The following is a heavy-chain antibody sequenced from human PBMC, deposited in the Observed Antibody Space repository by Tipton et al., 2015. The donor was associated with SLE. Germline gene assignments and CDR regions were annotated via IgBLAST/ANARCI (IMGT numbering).Heavy chain of an antibody. J-gene: IGHJ4*02. Sequence: TLSLTCAVSGGSISSVGYYWSWIRQHPGKGLEWIGHIYHSGSTFYSPSLRSRVTISVDTSKNQFSLKLKSVTAADSAVYYCARERYCSGASCYAPDYWGQGTLVTVSS. CDR1: GGSISSVGYY. V-gene: IGHV4-31*11. CDR3: ARERYCSGASCYAPDY. D-gene: IGHD2-2*01. CDR2: IYHSGST.